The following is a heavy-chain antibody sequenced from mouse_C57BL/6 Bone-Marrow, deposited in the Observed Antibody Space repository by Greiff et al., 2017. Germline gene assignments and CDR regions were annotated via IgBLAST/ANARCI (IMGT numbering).Heavy chain of an antibody. CDR3: ARHGYGYGFDY. Sequence: EVNVVESGGGLVQPGGSLKLSCAASGFTFSDYYMYWVRQTPEKRLEWVAYISNGGGSTYYPDTVKGRFTISRDNAKNTLYLQMSRLKSEDTAMYYCARHGYGYGFDYWGQGTTLTVSS. CDR1: GFTFSDYY. V-gene: IGHV5-12*01. J-gene: IGHJ2*01. D-gene: IGHD2-2*01. CDR2: ISNGGGST.